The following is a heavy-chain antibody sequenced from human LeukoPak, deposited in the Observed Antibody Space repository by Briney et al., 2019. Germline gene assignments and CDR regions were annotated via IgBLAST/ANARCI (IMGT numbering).Heavy chain of an antibody. V-gene: IGHV3-23*01. Sequence: GSLRLSCAASGFTFSNYAMSWVRQAPGKGLEWVSAISGSGGPTDYADSVKGRFTISRDNSKSTLYLQMNNLRAEDTAVYYCAKDWQLADWGQGTLVTVSP. CDR2: ISGSGGPT. D-gene: IGHD6-6*01. CDR1: GFTFSNYA. J-gene: IGHJ4*02. CDR3: AKDWQLAD.